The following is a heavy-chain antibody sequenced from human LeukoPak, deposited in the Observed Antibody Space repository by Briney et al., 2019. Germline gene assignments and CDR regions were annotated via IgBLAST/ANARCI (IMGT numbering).Heavy chain of an antibody. CDR3: AKGSGGSRLISSGTSDY. CDR1: GFTFSSYS. CDR2: IKSKTDGGTT. Sequence: SGGSLRLSCAASGFTFSSYSMNWVRQAPGKGLEWVGRIKSKTDGGTTDYAAPVKGRFTISRDDSKNTLYLQMNSLRAEDTAVYYCAKGSGGSRLISSGTSDYWGQGTLVTVSS. D-gene: IGHD3-10*01. V-gene: IGHV3-15*01. J-gene: IGHJ4*02.